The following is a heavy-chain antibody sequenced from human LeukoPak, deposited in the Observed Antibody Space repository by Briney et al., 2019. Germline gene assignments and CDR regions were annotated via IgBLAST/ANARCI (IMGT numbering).Heavy chain of an antibody. J-gene: IGHJ4*02. Sequence: GGSLRLSCAASGFTFSSYAMHWVRQAPGKGLEWVAVISYDGSNKYYADSVKGRFTISRDNSKNTLYLQMNSLRAEDTAVYYCARERRGDTAMGVLGDYWGQGTLVTVSS. CDR2: ISYDGSNK. CDR3: ARERRGDTAMGVLGDY. V-gene: IGHV3-30-3*01. CDR1: GFTFSSYA. D-gene: IGHD5-18*01.